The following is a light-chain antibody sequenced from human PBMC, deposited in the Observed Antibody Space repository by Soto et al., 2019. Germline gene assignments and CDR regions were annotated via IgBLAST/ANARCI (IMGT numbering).Light chain of an antibody. Sequence: QSVLTQPASVSGSPGQSITISCTGTSSDVGAYNYVSWYQHHPGKVPKLSIYEVTNRPSGVSDRFSGSKSGNTASLTISGLQAEDEADYYCSSKRDSSTLFVFGTGPKVTVL. CDR2: EVT. CDR3: SSKRDSSTLFV. CDR1: SSDVGAYNY. J-gene: IGLJ1*01. V-gene: IGLV2-14*01.